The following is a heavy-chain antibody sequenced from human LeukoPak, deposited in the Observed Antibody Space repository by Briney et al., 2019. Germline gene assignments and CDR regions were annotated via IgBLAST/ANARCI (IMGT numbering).Heavy chain of an antibody. J-gene: IGHJ6*03. CDR2: ISSSGSTI. CDR1: GFTFSSYE. CDR3: ARAGYSYGYSYYYMDV. Sequence: GGSLRLSCAVSGFTFSSYEMNWVRQAPGKGLEWVSYISSSGSTIYYADSVKGRFTISRDNAKNSLYLQMNSLRAEDTAVYYCARAGYSYGYSYYYMDVWGKGTTVTISS. V-gene: IGHV3-48*03. D-gene: IGHD5-18*01.